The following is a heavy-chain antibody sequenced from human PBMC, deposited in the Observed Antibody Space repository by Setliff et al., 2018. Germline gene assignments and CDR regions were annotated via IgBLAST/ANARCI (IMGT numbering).Heavy chain of an antibody. CDR2: VYSTGST. Sequence: SETLSLTCNVSGASISSGSHYWSWIRQSAGERPTWIGHVYSTGSTNYNPSFESRVSISVDKSNNQFSLKMTSVTTADTAMYYCVRDRYGRNSDGSGVYNWFDSWGQGILVTVSS. CDR1: GASISSGSHY. D-gene: IGHD3-10*01. CDR3: VRDRYGRNSDGSGVYNWFDS. V-gene: IGHV4-61*09. J-gene: IGHJ5*01.